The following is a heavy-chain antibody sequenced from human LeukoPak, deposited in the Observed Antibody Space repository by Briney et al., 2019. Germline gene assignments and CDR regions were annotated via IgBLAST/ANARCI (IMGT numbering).Heavy chain of an antibody. V-gene: IGHV1-46*01. CDR2: INPSGGDT. J-gene: IGHJ4*02. CDR1: GYTFTSYY. CDR3: AREVMDNLRFDY. Sequence: ASVKVSCKASGYTFTSYYIHSVRQAPGQGLEWMGIINPSGGDTSYAQKFQGRLTMTRETSTNTVYMELTSLRSEDTAVYYCAREVMDNLRFDYCGQGTLVTVSS. D-gene: IGHD1-14*01.